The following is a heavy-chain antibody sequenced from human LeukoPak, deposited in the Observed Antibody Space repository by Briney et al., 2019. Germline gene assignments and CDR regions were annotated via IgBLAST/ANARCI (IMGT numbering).Heavy chain of an antibody. D-gene: IGHD3-10*02. CDR3: AELGITMIGGV. J-gene: IGHJ6*04. Sequence: ASVKVSCKASGFTFSNSAIQWVRQARGQRLEWIGWIIVGSGRTHYAQNLQERLTITRDMSTNTAYMELSSLRSEDTAVYYCAELGITMIGGVWGKGTTVTIPS. CDR1: GFTFSNSA. CDR2: IIVGSGRT. V-gene: IGHV1-58*02.